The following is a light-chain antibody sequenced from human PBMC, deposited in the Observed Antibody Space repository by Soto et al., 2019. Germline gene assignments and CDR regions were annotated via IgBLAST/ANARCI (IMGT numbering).Light chain of an antibody. CDR1: QSVSTF. V-gene: IGKV3-11*01. CDR2: DAS. CDR3: QQRSSWRVT. Sequence: EIVLTQFPATLSLPPGERATLSCRASQSVSTFLAWYQQKPGQAPRLVVYDASKRATGIPARFSGSGSGTDFTLTISSLEPEDFAVYYCQQRSSWRVTFGGGTKVDIK. J-gene: IGKJ4*01.